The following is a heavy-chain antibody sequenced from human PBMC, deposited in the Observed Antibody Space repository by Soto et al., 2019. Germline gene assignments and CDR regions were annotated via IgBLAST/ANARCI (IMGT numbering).Heavy chain of an antibody. D-gene: IGHD6-19*01. CDR1: GFTFSSYG. CDR2: IWYDGSNK. J-gene: IGHJ4*02. CDR3: ARDRARGASGWYGYFDY. Sequence: GGSLRLSCAASGFTFSSYGMHWVRQAPGKGLEWVAVIWYDGSNKYYADSVKGRFTISRDNSKNTLYLQMNSLRAEDTAVYYCARDRARGASGWYGYFDYWGQGTLVTVSS. V-gene: IGHV3-33*01.